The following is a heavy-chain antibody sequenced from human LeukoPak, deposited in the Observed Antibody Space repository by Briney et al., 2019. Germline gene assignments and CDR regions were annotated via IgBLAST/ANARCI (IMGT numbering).Heavy chain of an antibody. D-gene: IGHD3-3*01. CDR3: ARDGEPSIFGVVSANWFDP. J-gene: IGHJ5*02. V-gene: IGHV1-69*01. CDR2: IIPIFGTA. CDR1: GGTFSSYA. Sequence: SVKVSCKASGGTFSSYAIRWVRQAPGQGLEWMGGIIPIFGTANYAQKFQGRVTITADESTSTAYMELSSLRSEDTAVYYCARDGEPSIFGVVSANWFDPWGQGTLVTVSS.